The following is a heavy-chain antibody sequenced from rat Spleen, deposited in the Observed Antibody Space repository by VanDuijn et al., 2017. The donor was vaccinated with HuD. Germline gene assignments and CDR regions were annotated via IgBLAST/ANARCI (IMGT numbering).Heavy chain of an antibody. J-gene: IGHJ4*01. CDR1: GFTFSDYY. V-gene: IGHV5-22*01. CDR3: ARHEGEGSYVMDA. D-gene: IGHD1-11*01. Sequence: EVQLVESDGGLVQPGRSLKLSCAASGFTFSDYYMAWVRQAPTKGLEWVATISYDGSRTYYGDSVKGRFTIFRDVAKSTLYLQMNSLRSEETATYYCARHEGEGSYVMDAWGQGASVTVSS. CDR2: ISYDGSRT.